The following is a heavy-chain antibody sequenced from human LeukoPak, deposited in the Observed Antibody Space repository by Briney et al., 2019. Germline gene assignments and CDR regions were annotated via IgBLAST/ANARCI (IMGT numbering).Heavy chain of an antibody. V-gene: IGHV1-24*01. CDR1: GYTLTELS. CDR2: FDPGDGET. CDR3: ATVGIDDYGDYPKYGMDV. D-gene: IGHD4-17*01. J-gene: IGHJ6*02. Sequence: ASVKVSCKVSGYTLTELSMHWVRQAPGKGLEWMGGFDPGDGETIYAQKFQGRVTMTEDTSTDTAYMELSSLRSEDTAVYYCATVGIDDYGDYPKYGMDVWGQGTTVTVSS.